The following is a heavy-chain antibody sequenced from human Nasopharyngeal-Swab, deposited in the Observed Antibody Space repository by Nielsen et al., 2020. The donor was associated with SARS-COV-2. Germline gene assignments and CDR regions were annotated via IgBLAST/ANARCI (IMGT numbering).Heavy chain of an antibody. Sequence: GESLKISCKGSGYRFSTYWIVWVRQMPGRGLEWMGTIYPGDSDTRYSPSFQGQATISADKSMNTAHLQWSSLKAADTAMYYCARSSQSYGYEIDFWGQGTLVTVSP. CDR2: IYPGDSDT. V-gene: IGHV5-51*01. CDR3: ARSSQSYGYEIDF. CDR1: GYRFSTYW. D-gene: IGHD3-16*01. J-gene: IGHJ4*02.